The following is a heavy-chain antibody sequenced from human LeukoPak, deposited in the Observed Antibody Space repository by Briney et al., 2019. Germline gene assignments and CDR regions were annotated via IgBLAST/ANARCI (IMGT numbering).Heavy chain of an antibody. Sequence: GGSLRLSCVGSGFTFRSHAMSWVRQAPEKGLEFVSGIYENGGTTYYADSVKGRFSISRDNSKNTLYLQMDSLRGEDTAVYYCAKDFRIGYSTHFDYWGQGALVTVSS. CDR2: IYENGGTT. V-gene: IGHV3-23*01. J-gene: IGHJ4*02. CDR3: AKDFRIGYSTHFDY. CDR1: GFTFRSHA. D-gene: IGHD2-21*01.